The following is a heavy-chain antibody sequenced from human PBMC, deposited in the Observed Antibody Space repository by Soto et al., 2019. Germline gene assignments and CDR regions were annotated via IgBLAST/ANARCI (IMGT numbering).Heavy chain of an antibody. V-gene: IGHV3-23*01. CDR2: ISGSGGST. D-gene: IGHD3-22*01. J-gene: IGHJ4*02. Sequence: EVQLLESGGGLVQPGGSLRLSCAASGFTFSSYAMSWVRQAPGKGLEWVSAISGSGGSTYYADSVKGWFTISRDNSKNTLYLQMNSLRAEDTAVYYCATNYDSSGYYYSPFFDYWGQGTLVTVSS. CDR3: ATNYDSSGYYYSPFFDY. CDR1: GFTFSSYA.